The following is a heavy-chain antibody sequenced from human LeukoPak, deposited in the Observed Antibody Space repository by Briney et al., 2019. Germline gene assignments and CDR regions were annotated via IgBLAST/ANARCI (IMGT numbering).Heavy chain of an antibody. CDR2: ISGSGGST. V-gene: IGHV3-23*01. CDR3: AKDYRYSSSWYDWFDP. CDR1: GFTFSSYA. J-gene: IGHJ5*02. Sequence: GGSLRLSCAASGFTFSSYAMSLVRQAPGKGLEWVSAISGSGGSTYYADSVKGRFTISRDNSKNTLYLQMNSLRAEDTAVYYCAKDYRYSSSWYDWFDPWGQGTLVTVSS. D-gene: IGHD6-13*01.